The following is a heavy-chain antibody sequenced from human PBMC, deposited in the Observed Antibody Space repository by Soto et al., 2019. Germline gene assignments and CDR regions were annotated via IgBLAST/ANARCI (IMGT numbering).Heavy chain of an antibody. CDR1: GFTFTDYY. D-gene: IGHD3-3*02. CDR2: ISSTGSYT. CDR3: ARDPSIRSPPDY. J-gene: IGHJ4*02. Sequence: PGGSLRLSCAASGFTFTDYYMTWIRQAPGTGLEWVSYISSTGSYTKYADSVKGRFTISRDNAKNSLYLQMDSLRDEDTGIYYCARDPSIRSPPDYWGRGTQVTVSS. V-gene: IGHV3-11*05.